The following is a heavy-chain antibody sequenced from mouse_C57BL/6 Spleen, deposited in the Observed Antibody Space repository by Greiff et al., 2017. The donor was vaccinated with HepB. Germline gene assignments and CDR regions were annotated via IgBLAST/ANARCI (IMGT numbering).Heavy chain of an antibody. J-gene: IGHJ4*01. CDR1: GFTFSDYY. V-gene: IGHV5-12*01. CDR2: ISNGGGST. CDR3: ARRPRYAMDY. Sequence: EVKLMESGGGLVQPGGSLKLSCAASGFTFSDYYMYWVRQTPEKRLEWVAYISNGGGSTYYPDTVKGRFTISRDNAKNTLYLQMSRLKSEDTAMYYCARRPRYAMDYWGQGTSVTVSS.